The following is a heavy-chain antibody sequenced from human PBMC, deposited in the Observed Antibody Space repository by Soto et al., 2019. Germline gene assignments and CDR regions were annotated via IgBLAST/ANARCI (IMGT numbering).Heavy chain of an antibody. CDR1: GFAFSNFS. CDR2: ISGSNTFI. D-gene: IGHD3-22*01. V-gene: IGHV3-21*01. J-gene: IGHJ3*01. Sequence: EVHLVESGGGLVKPGGSLRLSCVASGFAFSNFSMNWVRQAPGQGLEWVSSISGSNTFIYYADSMKGRFTVSRDNAKNSLFLQMNSLRAEDTAVYYCAKDRSTGLDVHYDSSDAFDGWGQGTLVTVSS. CDR3: AKDRSTGLDVHYDSSDAFDG.